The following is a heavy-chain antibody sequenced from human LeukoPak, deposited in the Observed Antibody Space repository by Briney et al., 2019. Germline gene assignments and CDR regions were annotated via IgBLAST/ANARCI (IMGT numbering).Heavy chain of an antibody. CDR3: ARDQGDYYYYYMDV. D-gene: IGHD3-16*01. J-gene: IGHJ6*03. CDR2: ISYDGSNK. Sequence: GRSLRLSCAASGFTFSSYAMHWVRQAPGKGLEWVAVISYDGSNKYYADSVKGRFTISRDNSKNTLYLQMNSLRAEDTAVYYCARDQGDYYYYYMDVWGKGTTVTVSS. CDR1: GFTFSSYA. V-gene: IGHV3-30*04.